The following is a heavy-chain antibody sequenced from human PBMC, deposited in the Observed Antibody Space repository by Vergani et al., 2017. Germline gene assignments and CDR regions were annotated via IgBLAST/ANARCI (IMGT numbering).Heavy chain of an antibody. CDR2: INHSGST. CDR3: AGLIAISNGRGNY. CDR1: GGSFSGYY. J-gene: IGHJ4*02. Sequence: QVQLQQWGAGLLKPSETLSLTCAVYGGSFSGYYWSWIRQPPGKGLEWIWEINHSGSTNYNPSLKSRVTITVDTSKNQFSLRLSSVTAADPAVYYCAGLIAISNGRGNYWGQGTLVTVSS. D-gene: IGHD5-24*01. V-gene: IGHV4-34*01.